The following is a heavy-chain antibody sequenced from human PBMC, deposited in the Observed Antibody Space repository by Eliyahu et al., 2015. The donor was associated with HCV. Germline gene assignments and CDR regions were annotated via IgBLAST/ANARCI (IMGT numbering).Heavy chain of an antibody. V-gene: IGHV4-59*01. CDR3: ASGGGGIAVAGTGGWFDP. J-gene: IGHJ5*02. D-gene: IGHD6-19*01. Sequence: QVQLQESGPGLVKPSETLSLTCTVSGASXSXYYWSWIRQPPGKGLEWIGYXHYSGSTNHNPXLKSRVTISIDTSKNQFSLKLSSVTAADXAVYYCASGGGGIAVAGTGGWFDPWGQGTLVTVSS. CDR1: GASXSXYY. CDR2: XHYSGST.